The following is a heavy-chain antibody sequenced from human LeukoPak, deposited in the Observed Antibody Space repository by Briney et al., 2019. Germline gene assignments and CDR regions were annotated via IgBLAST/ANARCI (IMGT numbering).Heavy chain of an antibody. J-gene: IGHJ5*02. Sequence: PGGSLRLSCAASGFTFSDYYMSWIRQAPGKGLEWVSYISSSGSTIYYADCVKGRFTISRENAKNSLYLQMNSLRAEDTAVYYCARDLEYYYDSGQVRWFDPWGQGTLVTVSS. CDR3: ARDLEYYYDSGQVRWFDP. V-gene: IGHV3-11*01. CDR1: GFTFSDYY. D-gene: IGHD3-22*01. CDR2: ISSSGSTI.